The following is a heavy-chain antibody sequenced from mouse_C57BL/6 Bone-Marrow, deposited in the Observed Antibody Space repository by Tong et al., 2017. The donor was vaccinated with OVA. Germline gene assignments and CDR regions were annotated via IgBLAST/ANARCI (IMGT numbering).Heavy chain of an antibody. CDR3: TRGGTTVVIDY. J-gene: IGHJ2*01. D-gene: IGHD1-1*01. V-gene: IGHV1-87*01. CDR1: GYTFTSYW. CDR2: IYPGDGDT. Sequence: VQLQESGAELARPGASVKLSCKASGYTFTSYWMQWVKQRPGQGLEWIGAIYPGDGDTRYTQKFKGKATLTADKSSSTAYMQLSSLTSEDSAVYYCTRGGTTVVIDYWGQGTTLTVSS.